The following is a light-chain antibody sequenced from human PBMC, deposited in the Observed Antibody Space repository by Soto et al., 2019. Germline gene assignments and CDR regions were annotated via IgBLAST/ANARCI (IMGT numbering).Light chain of an antibody. Sequence: QSVLTQPPAVSVAPGQSVTISCTGTSGDVGAYDDVSWYQQHPGKAPKLMIYDVTNLPSGVPYRFSSSKSGNTGSLTIPGLQAQDEADYYCCSSAGSYASDYVFGAGTKVTVL. J-gene: IGLJ1*01. V-gene: IGLV2-11*01. CDR3: CSSAGSYASDYV. CDR1: SGDVGAYDD. CDR2: DVT.